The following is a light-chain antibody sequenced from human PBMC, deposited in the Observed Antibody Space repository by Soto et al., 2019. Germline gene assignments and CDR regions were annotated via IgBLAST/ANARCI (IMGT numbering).Light chain of an antibody. J-gene: IGLJ2*01. CDR1: SSDVGGYNY. CDR2: DVS. CDR3: SSYTSSSTLAV. Sequence: QSALTQPASVSGSPGQSITISCTGTSSDVGGYNYVSWYQQHPGKAPKLMIYDVSNRPSGVSNRFSGSKSGNTASLTISVLQAEDDADYYCSSYTSSSTLAVFGGGTKLTVL. V-gene: IGLV2-14*01.